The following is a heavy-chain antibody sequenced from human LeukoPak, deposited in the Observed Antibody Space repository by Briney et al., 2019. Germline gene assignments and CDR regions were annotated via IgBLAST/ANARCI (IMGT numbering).Heavy chain of an antibody. CDR2: IQSDGNEK. CDR3: ARDRLGPMATGAFDI. CDR1: GFTFRDYW. Sequence: GGSLRLSCGASGFTFRDYWMSWVRQAPGKGLEWVANIQSDGNEKNYIDSVQGRFTISRDNAKTSLYLQMNSLRAEDTAVYYCARDRLGPMATGAFDIWGQGTMVTVSS. V-gene: IGHV3-7*03. D-gene: IGHD5-24*01. J-gene: IGHJ3*02.